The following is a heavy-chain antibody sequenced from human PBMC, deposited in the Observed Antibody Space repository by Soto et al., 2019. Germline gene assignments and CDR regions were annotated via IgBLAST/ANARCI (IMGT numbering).Heavy chain of an antibody. CDR2: IYYSGST. D-gene: IGHD3-22*01. J-gene: IGHJ4*02. Sequence: SETLSLTCTVSGGSISSGDYYWSWIRQPPGKGLEWIGYIYYSGSTYYNPSLKSRVTISVDTSKNQFSLKLSSVTAADTAVYYCARGPYYYDSSGYSPSDYWGQGTLVTVSS. V-gene: IGHV4-30-4*01. CDR1: GGSISSGDYY. CDR3: ARGPYYYDSSGYSPSDY.